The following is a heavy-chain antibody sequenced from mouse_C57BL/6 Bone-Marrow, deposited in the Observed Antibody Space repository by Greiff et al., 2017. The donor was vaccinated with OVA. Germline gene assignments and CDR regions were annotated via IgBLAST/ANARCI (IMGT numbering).Heavy chain of an antibody. CDR2: ISYDGSN. CDR3: ARDSSGYDAMDY. Sequence: EVHLVESGPGLVKPSQSLSLTCSVTGYSITSGYYWNWIRQFPGNKLEWMGYISYDGSNNYNPSLKNRISITRDTSKNQFFLKLNSVTTEDTATYYCARDSSGYDAMDYWGQGTSVTVSS. J-gene: IGHJ4*01. CDR1: GYSITSGYY. V-gene: IGHV3-6*01. D-gene: IGHD3-2*02.